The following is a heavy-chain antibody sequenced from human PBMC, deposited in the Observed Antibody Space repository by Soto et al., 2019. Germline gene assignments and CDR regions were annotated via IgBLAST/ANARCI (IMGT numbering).Heavy chain of an antibody. D-gene: IGHD2-15*01. V-gene: IGHV5-51*01. Sequence: GESLKISCKVSGYSFTSYWIGWVRQMPGKGLEWMGIIYPGDSDTRYSPSFQGQVTISADKSISTAYLQWSSLKASDTAMYYCARGLKLLKSDYYYYYGMDVWGQGTTVTVSS. CDR2: IYPGDSDT. CDR3: ARGLKLLKSDYYYYYGMDV. CDR1: GYSFTSYW. J-gene: IGHJ6*02.